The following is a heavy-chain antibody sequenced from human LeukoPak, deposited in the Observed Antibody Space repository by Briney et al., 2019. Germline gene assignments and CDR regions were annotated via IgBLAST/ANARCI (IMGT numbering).Heavy chain of an antibody. Sequence: PSETLSLTCTVSGGSISSGDYYWGWIRQPPGKGLEWIGYIYYSGSTYYNPSLKSRVTISVDTSKNQFSLKLSSVTAADTAVYYCARVPFRSYYDSSGYCFDYWGQGTLVTVSS. CDR1: GGSISSGDYY. D-gene: IGHD3-22*01. J-gene: IGHJ4*02. V-gene: IGHV4-30-4*01. CDR2: IYYSGST. CDR3: ARVPFRSYYDSSGYCFDY.